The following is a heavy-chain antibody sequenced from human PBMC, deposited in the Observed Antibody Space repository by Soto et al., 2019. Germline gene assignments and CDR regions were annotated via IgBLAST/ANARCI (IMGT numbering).Heavy chain of an antibody. Sequence: GASVKVSCKASGYTFTGYYMHWVRQAPGQGLEWMGGIIPIFGTANYAQKFQGRVTITADESTSTAYMELSSLRSEDTAVYYCASSSSGWPTPFDYWGQGTLVTVSS. J-gene: IGHJ4*02. CDR3: ASSSSGWPTPFDY. D-gene: IGHD6-19*01. CDR2: IIPIFGTA. CDR1: GYTFTGYY. V-gene: IGHV1-69*13.